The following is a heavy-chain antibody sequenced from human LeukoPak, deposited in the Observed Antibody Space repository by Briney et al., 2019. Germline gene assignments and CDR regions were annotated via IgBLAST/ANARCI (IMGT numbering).Heavy chain of an antibody. V-gene: IGHV1-2*02. CDR3: AKEKITGCSSSWYLGADLGTDYMDV. Sequence: ASVKVSCKASGYTFTGYYMHWVRQAPGQGLEWMGWINPNSGGTNYAQKFQGRVTMTRDTSISTAYMELSRLRSDDTAVYYCAKEKITGCSSSWYLGADLGTDYMDVWGKGTTVTVSS. D-gene: IGHD6-13*01. CDR2: INPNSGGT. CDR1: GYTFTGYY. J-gene: IGHJ6*03.